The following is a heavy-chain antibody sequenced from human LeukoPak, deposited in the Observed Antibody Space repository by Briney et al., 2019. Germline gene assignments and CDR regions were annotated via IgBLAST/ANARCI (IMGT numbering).Heavy chain of an antibody. CDR3: TKAGRISGDYFDY. CDR2: IRTNTYGGTT. J-gene: IGHJ4*02. D-gene: IGHD6-25*01. Sequence: GGSLRLSCTASGFTFGDSPMTWVRQAPGKGLEWVGYIRTNTYGGTTEHAASVKGRFTISRDDSNSIAYLQMNSLKTEDTAVYYCTKAGRISGDYFDYWGQGTLVTVSS. CDR1: GFTFGDSP. V-gene: IGHV3-49*04.